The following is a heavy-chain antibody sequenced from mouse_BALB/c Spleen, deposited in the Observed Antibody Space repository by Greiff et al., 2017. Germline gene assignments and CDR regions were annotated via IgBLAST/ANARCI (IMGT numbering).Heavy chain of an antibody. CDR1: GFTFTSYW. D-gene: IGHD3-3*01. CDR3: ARLELDYALDY. CDR2: INPSTGYT. J-gene: IGHJ4*01. V-gene: IGHV1-7*01. Sequence: LVESGAELAKPGASVKMSCKASGFTFTSYWMHWVKQRPGQGLEWIGYINPSTGYTEYNQKFKDKATLTADKSSSTAYMQLSSLTSEDSAVYYSARLELDYALDYWGQGTSVTVSA.